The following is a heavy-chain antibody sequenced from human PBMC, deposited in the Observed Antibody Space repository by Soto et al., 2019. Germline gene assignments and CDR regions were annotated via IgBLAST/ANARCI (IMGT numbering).Heavy chain of an antibody. Sequence: EVQLLESGGGLVQPGGSLRLACAASGFSFSSYAMVWVRQAPGKGLEWVSVISARGGMSYFADPVKGRFTISRDHSKSLVSLEMNSLRGEDTATYFCAKGSIESSAAVDHWGPGTLVLVSS. CDR3: AKGSIESSAAVDH. CDR2: ISARGGMS. V-gene: IGHV3-23*01. J-gene: IGHJ4*02. CDR1: GFSFSSYA. D-gene: IGHD1-26*01.